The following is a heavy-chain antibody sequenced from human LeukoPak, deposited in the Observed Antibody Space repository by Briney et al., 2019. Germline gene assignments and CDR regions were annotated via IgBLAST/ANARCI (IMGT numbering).Heavy chain of an antibody. CDR1: GVSISSYY. J-gene: IGHJ4*02. CDR2: IYYSGST. V-gene: IGHV4-59*01. D-gene: IGHD6-13*01. CDR3: ARVLAAAGPTFDY. Sequence: SETLSLTCTVSGVSISSYYWSWIRQPPGKGLEWIGYIYYSGSTNYNPSLKSRVTISVDTSKNQFSLKLSSVTAADTAVYYCARVLAAAGPTFDYWGQGTLVTVSS.